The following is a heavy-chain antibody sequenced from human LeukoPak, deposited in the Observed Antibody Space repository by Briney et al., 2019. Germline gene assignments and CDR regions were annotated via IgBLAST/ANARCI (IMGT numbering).Heavy chain of an antibody. J-gene: IGHJ4*02. CDR1: GFTVSSNY. CDR3: ARVGDGYIPADY. CDR2: TYSGGST. V-gene: IGHV3-53*01. Sequence: SLGSLRLSCAASGFTVSSNYMSWVRQAPGKGLEWVSVTYSGGSTYYADSVKGRFTISRDNSKNTLYLQMNSLRAEDTAVYYCARVGDGYIPADYWGQGTLVTVSS. D-gene: IGHD5-24*01.